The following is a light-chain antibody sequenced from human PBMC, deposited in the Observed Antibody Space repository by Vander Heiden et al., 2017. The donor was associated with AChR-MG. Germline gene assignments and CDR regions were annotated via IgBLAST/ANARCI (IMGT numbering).Light chain of an antibody. CDR2: KAF. Sequence: DIQMTQSPSTLSASVGDRVTITCRASQRITKWLAWYQQKPGKAPKLLIYKAFTLESGVPSRFSGSGSGTEFTLTISSLQPDDFATYYCQQYNTYPYSFGQGTKLVIK. V-gene: IGKV1-5*03. J-gene: IGKJ2*03. CDR3: QQYNTYPYS. CDR1: QRITKW.